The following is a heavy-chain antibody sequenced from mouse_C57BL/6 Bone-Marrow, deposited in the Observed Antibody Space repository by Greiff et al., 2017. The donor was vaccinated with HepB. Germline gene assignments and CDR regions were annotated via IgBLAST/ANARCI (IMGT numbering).Heavy chain of an antibody. Sequence: QVQLQQPGAELVRPGTSVKLSCKASGYTFTSYWMHWVKQRPGQGLEWIGVIDPSDSYTNYNQKFKGKATLTLDTSSSTAYMQLSSLTSEDSAVYYCARPTGAFDYWGQGTTLTVSS. V-gene: IGHV1-59*01. CDR1: GYTFTSYW. CDR3: ARPTGAFDY. D-gene: IGHD4-1*01. J-gene: IGHJ2*01. CDR2: IDPSDSYT.